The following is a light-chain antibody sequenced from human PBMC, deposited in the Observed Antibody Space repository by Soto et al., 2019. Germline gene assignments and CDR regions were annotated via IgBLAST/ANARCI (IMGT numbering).Light chain of an antibody. Sequence: DIQMTQSPSSVSASVGDRITITCRASQDIGGRLAWFQQKPGKAPKLLIYDASSLESGVPSRFSGSGSGTDFTLTISSLQPDDFATYYCQQYNTYQEAFGQGTKVDIK. CDR2: DAS. CDR3: QQYNTYQEA. V-gene: IGKV1-5*01. CDR1: QDIGGR. J-gene: IGKJ1*01.